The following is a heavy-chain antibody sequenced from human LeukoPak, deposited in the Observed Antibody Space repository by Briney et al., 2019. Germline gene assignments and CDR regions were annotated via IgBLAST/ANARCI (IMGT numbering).Heavy chain of an antibody. CDR1: GGSISNANW. CDR3: TRPFYYYMDV. V-gene: IGHV4-4*02. CDR2: IYHSGST. J-gene: IGHJ6*03. Sequence: SETLSLTCAVSGGSISNANWWSWVRQPPGKGLEWIGEIYHSGSTNYNPSLKSRVTISVDKSQNHFSLKLTSVTAADTAVYYCTRPFYYYMDVWGKGTTVTVSS.